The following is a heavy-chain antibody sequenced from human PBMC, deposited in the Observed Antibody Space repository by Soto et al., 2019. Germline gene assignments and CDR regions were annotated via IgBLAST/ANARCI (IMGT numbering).Heavy chain of an antibody. CDR3: AHRHDLGGFDI. Sequence: QITLKESGHTLVKPTQTLTLTCTFSGFSRNTRAVGVGWIRQPPGKALEWLALINWNDDERYSPSLKDRLTITKDTSRNHVVLTMTNVDPVDTATYYCAHRHDLGGFDIWGQGTTVTVSS. V-gene: IGHV2-5*01. J-gene: IGHJ3*02. D-gene: IGHD2-15*01. CDR2: INWNDDE. CDR1: GFSRNTRAVG.